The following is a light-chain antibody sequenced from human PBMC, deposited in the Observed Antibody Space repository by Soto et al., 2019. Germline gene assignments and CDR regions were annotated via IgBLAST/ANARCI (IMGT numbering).Light chain of an antibody. V-gene: IGKV3-20*01. J-gene: IGKJ1*01. CDR1: QSVSNNY. Sequence: IVLTQSPGTLSLSPGERPTLSCGASQSVSNNYLAWYQQKPGQAPRLLIYGASNRATGIPDRFSGGGSGTDFTLTISRLEPEDFAVYYCQPYGSSGTFGQGTKVDI. CDR2: GAS. CDR3: QPYGSSGT.